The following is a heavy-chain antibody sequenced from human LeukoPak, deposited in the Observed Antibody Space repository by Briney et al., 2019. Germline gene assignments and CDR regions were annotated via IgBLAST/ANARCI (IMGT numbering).Heavy chain of an antibody. CDR3: ARDGAALYSSGWYDY. CDR1: GYTFTSYG. V-gene: IGHV1-18*01. Sequence: ASVTVSCKASGYTFTSYGISWVRQAPGQGLEWMGWISAYNGNTNYAQKLQGRVTMTTDTSTSTAYMELRSLRSDDTAVYYCARDGAALYSSGWYDYWGQGTLVTVSS. D-gene: IGHD6-19*01. CDR2: ISAYNGNT. J-gene: IGHJ4*02.